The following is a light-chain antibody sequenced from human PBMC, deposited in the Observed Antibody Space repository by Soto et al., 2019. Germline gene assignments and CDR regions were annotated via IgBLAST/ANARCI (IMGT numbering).Light chain of an antibody. CDR1: QSVSSN. CDR2: GAS. CDR3: QQYNKWPPYT. J-gene: IGKJ2*01. Sequence: EIVMTQSPATLSVSPGERATLSCRASQSVSSNLAWYQQKPGQAPRLLISGASTRATGIPARFSGSGSGTEFTLTISSLQSEDVAVYYCQQYNKWPPYTFGQGTKLEIK. V-gene: IGKV3-15*01.